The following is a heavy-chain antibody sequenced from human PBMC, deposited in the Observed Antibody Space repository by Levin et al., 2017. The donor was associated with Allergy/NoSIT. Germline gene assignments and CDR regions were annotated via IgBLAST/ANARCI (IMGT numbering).Heavy chain of an antibody. Sequence: SETLSLTCSVSGGSISSSSYYWGWIRQPPGKGLEWIGNIHYSGSTYYNPSLRSRVTISVDTSKNQFSLKLSSVTAADTAVYYCFDQAYDYWGQGTLVTVSP. J-gene: IGHJ4*02. CDR1: GGSISSSSYY. CDR2: IHYSGST. CDR3: FDQAYDY. V-gene: IGHV4-39*01.